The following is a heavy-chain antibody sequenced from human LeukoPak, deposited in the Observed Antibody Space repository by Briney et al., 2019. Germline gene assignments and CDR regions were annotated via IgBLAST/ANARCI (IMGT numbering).Heavy chain of an antibody. CDR3: AKGTYCYGSGSSEYFQH. J-gene: IGHJ1*01. CDR2: ISYDGSNK. V-gene: IGHV3-30-3*01. D-gene: IGHD3-10*01. CDR1: GFTFSSYA. Sequence: TGGSLRLSCAASGFTFSSYAMHWVRQAPGKGLEWVAVISYDGSNKYYADSVKGRFTISRDNSKNTLYLQMNSLRAEDTAVYYCAKGTYCYGSGSSEYFQHWGQGTLVTVSS.